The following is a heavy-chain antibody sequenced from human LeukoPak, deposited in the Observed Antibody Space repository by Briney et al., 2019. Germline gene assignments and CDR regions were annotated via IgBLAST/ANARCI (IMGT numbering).Heavy chain of an antibody. V-gene: IGHV4-59*08. Sequence: PSETLSLTCTVSGGSINSFYWSWIRQPPGKGLEWIGYIYYSGSTNSNPSLKSRVTVSLDTSKNQFSLSLTSVTAADTAVYYCARTSAGSFDYWGQGTPVTVSS. J-gene: IGHJ4*02. CDR2: IYYSGST. CDR3: ARTSAGSFDY. CDR1: GGSINSFY.